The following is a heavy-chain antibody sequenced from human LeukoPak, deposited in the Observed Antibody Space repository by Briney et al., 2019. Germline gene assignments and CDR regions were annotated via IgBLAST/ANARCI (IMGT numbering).Heavy chain of an antibody. CDR2: INHSGST. J-gene: IGHJ4*02. V-gene: IGHV4-34*01. CDR3: ARRITMIVGPYSY. Sequence: SETLSLTCTVSGGSIGSYYWSWIRQPPGKGLEWIGEINHSGSTNYNPSLKSRVTISVDTSKNQFSLKLSSVTAADTAVYYCARRITMIVGPYSYWGQGTLVTVSS. D-gene: IGHD3-22*01. CDR1: GGSIGSYY.